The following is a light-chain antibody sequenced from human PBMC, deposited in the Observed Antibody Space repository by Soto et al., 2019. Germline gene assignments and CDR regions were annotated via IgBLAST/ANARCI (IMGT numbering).Light chain of an antibody. CDR2: AAS. Sequence: DIQMTQSPSSLSASVGDRVTITCRASQSISSYLNWYQQKPVKAPKLLIYAASSLQSGVPSRFSGSGSGTDFTLTISSLQPEDFATYYCQQSYSTQFTFGPGTKVDIK. CDR3: QQSYSTQFT. J-gene: IGKJ3*01. V-gene: IGKV1-39*01. CDR1: QSISSY.